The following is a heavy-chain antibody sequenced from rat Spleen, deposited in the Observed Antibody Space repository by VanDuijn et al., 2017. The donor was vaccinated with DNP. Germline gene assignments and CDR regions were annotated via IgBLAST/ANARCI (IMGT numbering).Heavy chain of an antibody. D-gene: IGHD1-11*01. CDR2: ISTGGGTL. Sequence: EVQLVESGGGLVQPGRSLKLSCAASGFIFNDYGMAWVRQTPKKGLEWVATISTGGGTLYYRDSVKGRFTLSRDSPNNSLFLQMDSLRSEDTATYYCARQDYGGFQNWFPYWGQGTLVTVSS. J-gene: IGHJ3*01. CDR1: GFIFNDYG. CDR3: ARQDYGGFQNWFPY. V-gene: IGHV5S13*01.